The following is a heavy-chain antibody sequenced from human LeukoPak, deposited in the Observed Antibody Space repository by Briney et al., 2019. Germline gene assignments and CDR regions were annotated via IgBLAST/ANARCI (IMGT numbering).Heavy chain of an antibody. V-gene: IGHV3-23*01. CDR2: ISGSGGST. CDR3: AKGDRRGSRKDQQAFDY. CDR1: GFTVSSNY. D-gene: IGHD6-13*01. Sequence: GGSLRLSCAASGFTVSSNYMSWVRQAPGKGLEWVSAISGSGGSTYYADSVKGRFTISRDNSKNTLYLQMNSLRAEDTAVYYCAKGDRRGSRKDQQAFDYWGQGTLVTVSS. J-gene: IGHJ4*02.